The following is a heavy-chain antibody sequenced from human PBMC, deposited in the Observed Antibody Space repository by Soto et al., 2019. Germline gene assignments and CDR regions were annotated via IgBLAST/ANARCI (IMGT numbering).Heavy chain of an antibody. CDR3: ARVAYCGGDCYFFDY. V-gene: IGHV4-59*01. J-gene: IGHJ4*02. D-gene: IGHD2-21*02. Sequence: SETLSLTCTVSGGSISSYYWSWIRQPPGKGLEWIGYIYYSGSTNYNPSLKSGVTISVDTSKNQFSLKLSSVTAADTAVYYCARVAYCGGDCYFFDYWGQGTLVTVSS. CDR2: IYYSGST. CDR1: GGSISSYY.